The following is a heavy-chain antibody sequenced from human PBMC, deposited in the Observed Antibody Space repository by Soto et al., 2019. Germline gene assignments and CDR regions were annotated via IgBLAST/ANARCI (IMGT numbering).Heavy chain of an antibody. Sequence: PVGSLSLSCTASGFTFGDYAMSWVRQAPGKGLEWVGFIRSKAYGGTTEYAASVKGRFTISRDDSKSIAYQQMNSLKTEDTAVYYCTRASVKGSIWGLWYFDYWGQGTLVTSPQ. D-gene: IGHD3-16*01. CDR3: TRASVKGSIWGLWYFDY. J-gene: IGHJ4*02. CDR1: GFTFGDYA. V-gene: IGHV3-49*04. CDR2: IRSKAYGGTT.